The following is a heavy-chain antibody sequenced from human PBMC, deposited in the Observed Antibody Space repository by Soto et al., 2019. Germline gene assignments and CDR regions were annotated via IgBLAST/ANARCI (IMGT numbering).Heavy chain of an antibody. D-gene: IGHD3-10*01. V-gene: IGHV3-33*01. CDR2: IWYDGSNK. CDR3: ARVWAYPDY. Sequence: PGGSLRLSCAASGFPFSSYGMHWVRQAPGKGLEWVAVIWYDGSNKYYADSVKGRFSISRDNAKNSLYLQMNSLRAEDTAVYYCARVWAYPDYWGQGTLVTVSS. J-gene: IGHJ4*02. CDR1: GFPFSSYG.